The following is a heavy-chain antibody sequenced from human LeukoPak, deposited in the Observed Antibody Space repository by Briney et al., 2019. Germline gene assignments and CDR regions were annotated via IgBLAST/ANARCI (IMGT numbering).Heavy chain of an antibody. J-gene: IGHJ4*02. Sequence: GGSLRLSCAASGFTFSSYGMHWVRQAPGKGLEWVAVIWYDGSNKYYADSVKGRFTIYRDNSKNTLYLQMNSLRAEDTAVYYCAGDTHTAMDYWGQGTLVTVSS. CDR3: AGDTHTAMDY. D-gene: IGHD5-18*01. V-gene: IGHV3-33*01. CDR1: GFTFSSYG. CDR2: IWYDGSNK.